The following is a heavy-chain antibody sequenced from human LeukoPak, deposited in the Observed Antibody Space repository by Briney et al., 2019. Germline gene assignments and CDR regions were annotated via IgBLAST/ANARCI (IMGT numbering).Heavy chain of an antibody. CDR2: IYNSGST. V-gene: IGHV4-59*01. J-gene: IGHJ2*01. D-gene: IGHD1-14*01. CDR1: GGSISTYY. CDR3: AGGTFDGPLYGTYWYFHV. Sequence: SETLSLTCTVSGGSISTYYWSWIRQPPGKGLEWIAYIYNSGSTNSNPSLKSRVTISVDTSKNQFSLRLSSVAAADTAVYYCAGGTFDGPLYGTYWYFHVWGRGTLVTVSS.